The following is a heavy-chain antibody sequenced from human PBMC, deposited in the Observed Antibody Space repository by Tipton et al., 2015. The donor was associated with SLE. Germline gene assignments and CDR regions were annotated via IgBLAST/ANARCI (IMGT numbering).Heavy chain of an antibody. Sequence: SLRLSCVASRFTFTSHWMHWVRQPPGKGLVWVSRMSGDGSRISYADSVKGRFTISRDNVKNTLYLQMNSLRPEDTALYYCAKDSGSGWYNWFDPWGQGTLVTVSS. CDR1: RFTFTSHW. D-gene: IGHD3-10*01. CDR3: AKDSGSGWYNWFDP. V-gene: IGHV3-74*01. CDR2: MSGDGSRI. J-gene: IGHJ5*02.